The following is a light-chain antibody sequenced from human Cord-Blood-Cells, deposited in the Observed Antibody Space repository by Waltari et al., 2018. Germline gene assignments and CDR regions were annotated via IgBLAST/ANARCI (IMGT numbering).Light chain of an antibody. Sequence: EIVMTQSPATLSVSPGERVTLSCRASQSVSSNLAWYQQKPGQAPRLLIYGASTRATGIPARFSGSGSGTEFTLTISNLQSEDFAVYYCQQYNNWPLTFGQGTKVEIK. CDR3: QQYNNWPLT. CDR1: QSVSSN. V-gene: IGKV3-15*01. J-gene: IGKJ1*01. CDR2: GAS.